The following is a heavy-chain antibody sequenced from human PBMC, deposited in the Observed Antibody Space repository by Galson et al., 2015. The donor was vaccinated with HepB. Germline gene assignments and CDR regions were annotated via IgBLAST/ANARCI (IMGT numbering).Heavy chain of an antibody. CDR3: AREGGFYDSSGYYDDAFDI. D-gene: IGHD3-22*01. V-gene: IGHV3-21*01. J-gene: IGHJ3*02. CDR2: ISSSSSYI. CDR1: GFTFSSYS. Sequence: SLRLSCAASGFTFSSYSMNWVRQAPGKGLEWVSSISSSSSYIYYADSVKGRFTISRDNAKNSLYLQMNSLRAEDTAVYCCAREGGFYDSSGYYDDAFDIWGQGTMVTVSS.